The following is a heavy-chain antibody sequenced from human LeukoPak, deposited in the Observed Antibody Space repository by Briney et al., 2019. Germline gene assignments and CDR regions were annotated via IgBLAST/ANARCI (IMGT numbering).Heavy chain of an antibody. D-gene: IGHD3-22*01. J-gene: IGHJ4*02. V-gene: IGHV1-69*04. CDR3: AREIRDSSGYYYGDY. CDR2: IIPILGIA. Sequence: AASVKVSCKASGGTFSSYAISWVRQAPGQGLEWMGRIIPILGIANYARKFQGRVTITADKSTSTAYMELSSLRSEDTAVYYCAREIRDSSGYYYGDYWGQGTLVTVSS. CDR1: GGTFSSYA.